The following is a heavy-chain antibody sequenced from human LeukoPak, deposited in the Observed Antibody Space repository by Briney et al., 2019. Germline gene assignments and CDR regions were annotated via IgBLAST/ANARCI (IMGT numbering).Heavy chain of an antibody. CDR2: VSPHSGDT. CDR3: AREIVAGRGYYSYYMDV. CDR1: GYTFTSNG. D-gene: IGHD3-22*01. Sequence: GASVKVSCKASGYTFTSNGIYWVRQAPGQGLEWMGWVSPHSGDTSYAQKFQDRATMTADTSTSTAYVELRSLRSDDTAVYYCAREIVAGRGYYSYYMDVWGSGTTVTVSS. V-gene: IGHV1-18*01. J-gene: IGHJ6*03.